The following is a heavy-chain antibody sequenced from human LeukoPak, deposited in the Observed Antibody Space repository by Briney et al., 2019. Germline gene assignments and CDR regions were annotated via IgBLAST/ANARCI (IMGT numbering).Heavy chain of an antibody. CDR2: INHSGST. V-gene: IGHV4-34*01. Sequence: PSETLSLTCAVYGGSFSGYYWSWIRQPPGKGLEWIGEINHSGSTNYNPSLKSRVTISVDTSKNQFSLKLSSVTAADTAVYYCARGSHPGCSDYWGQGTLVTVSS. CDR1: GGSFSGYY. D-gene: IGHD4/OR15-4a*01. J-gene: IGHJ4*02. CDR3: ARGSHPGCSDY.